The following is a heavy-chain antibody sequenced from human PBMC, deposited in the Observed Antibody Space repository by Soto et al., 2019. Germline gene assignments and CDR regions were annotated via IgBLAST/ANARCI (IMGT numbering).Heavy chain of an antibody. J-gene: IGHJ4*02. D-gene: IGHD6-19*01. CDR1: GFIFRDYA. Sequence: GGSLRLSCAASGFIFRDYAMNWVRQAPGKGLEWVSDISGSGDSARYADSVKGRFTISRDNSRDTLYLHMNSLRVDDTAVYYCGKARRGSGWSVCDFWGQGDLVSVSS. CDR3: GKARRGSGWSVCDF. V-gene: IGHV3-23*01. CDR2: ISGSGDSA.